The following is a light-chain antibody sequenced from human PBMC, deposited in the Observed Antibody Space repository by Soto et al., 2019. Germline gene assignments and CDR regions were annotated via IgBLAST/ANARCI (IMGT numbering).Light chain of an antibody. CDR2: EVS. Sequence: QSALTQPASVSGSPGQSITISCTGTSSDIGAYKYVSWYQHHPAKAPKLLIYEVSNRPSGVSNRFSGSKSGNTASLTISGLQAEDEADYFCSSFKSGSPLGVVFGGGTQLTVL. J-gene: IGLJ2*01. V-gene: IGLV2-14*01. CDR3: SSFKSGSPLGVV. CDR1: SSDIGAYKY.